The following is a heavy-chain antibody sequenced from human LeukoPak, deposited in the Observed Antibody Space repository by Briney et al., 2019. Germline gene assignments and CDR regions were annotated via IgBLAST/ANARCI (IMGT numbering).Heavy chain of an antibody. CDR1: GFTFSSHW. CDR2: IRGDENEI. Sequence: GGSLRLSCEASGFTFSSHWMHWVRQVPGKGLVWVARIRGDENEIDYADSVKGRFTISRDNAKSTLYLQMNSLRVEDTAVYFCARGHVPGSTRHWDFWGQGTLATVSS. J-gene: IGHJ4*02. CDR3: ARGHVPGSTRHWDF. V-gene: IGHV3-74*01. D-gene: IGHD3-10*01.